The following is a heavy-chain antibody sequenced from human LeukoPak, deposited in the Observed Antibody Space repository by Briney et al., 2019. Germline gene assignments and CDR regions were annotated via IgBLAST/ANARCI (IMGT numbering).Heavy chain of an antibody. CDR3: ARSNFESYYYDSSGSYAFDI. Sequence: SQTLSLTCTVSGGSISSGSYYWSWIRQPAGKGLEWIGRIYTSGSTNYNPSLKSRVTISVDTSKNRFSLKLSSVTAADTAVYYCARSNFESYYYDSSGSYAFDIWGQGTMVTVSS. J-gene: IGHJ3*02. V-gene: IGHV4-61*02. D-gene: IGHD3-22*01. CDR2: IYTSGST. CDR1: GGSISSGSYY.